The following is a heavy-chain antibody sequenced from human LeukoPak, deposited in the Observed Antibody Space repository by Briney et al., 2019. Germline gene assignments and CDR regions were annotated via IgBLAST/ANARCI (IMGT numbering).Heavy chain of an antibody. CDR3: AKDLFSLGPSYLTTGTLDY. CDR2: IRYDGSNK. CDR1: GFTFSSYS. Sequence: PGGSLRLSCAASGFTFSSYSMNWVRQAPGQGLEWVAFIRYDGSNKYFADTVKGRFTISRDNSKNTLYLQMNSLRAEDTAVYYCAKDLFSLGPSYLTTGTLDYWGQGTLVTVSS. V-gene: IGHV3-30*02. D-gene: IGHD4-17*01. J-gene: IGHJ4*02.